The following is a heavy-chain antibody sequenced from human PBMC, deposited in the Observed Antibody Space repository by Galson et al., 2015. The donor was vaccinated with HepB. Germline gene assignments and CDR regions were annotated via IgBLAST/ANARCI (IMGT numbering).Heavy chain of an antibody. J-gene: IGHJ5*02. D-gene: IGHD6-6*01. CDR3: ARERRGSSAEGDWFDP. CDR2: IYSGGST. CDR1: GFTVSSNY. Sequence: SLRLSCAASGFTVSSNYMSWVRQAPGKGLEWVSVIYSGGSTYYADSVKGRFTISRDNSKNTLYLQMNSLRAEDTAVYYCARERRGSSAEGDWFDPWGQGTLVTVSS. V-gene: IGHV3-53*01.